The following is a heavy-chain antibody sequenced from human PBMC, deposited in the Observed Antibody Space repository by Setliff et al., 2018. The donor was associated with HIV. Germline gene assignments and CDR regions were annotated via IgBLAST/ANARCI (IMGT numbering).Heavy chain of an antibody. CDR3: AKDPGYSSGHGV. D-gene: IGHD6-19*01. Sequence: PGGSLRLSCAASGFTFSSYGMHWVRQAPGKGLEWVAFIRYDGSNKYYADSVKGRFTISRDNSKNTLYLQMNSLRAEDTAVYYCAKDPGYSSGHGVWGQGTLVTVPS. CDR2: IRYDGSNK. CDR1: GFTFSSYG. V-gene: IGHV3-30*02. J-gene: IGHJ4*02.